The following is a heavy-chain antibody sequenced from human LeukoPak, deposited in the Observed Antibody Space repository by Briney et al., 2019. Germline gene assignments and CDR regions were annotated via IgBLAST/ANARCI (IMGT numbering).Heavy chain of an antibody. D-gene: IGHD5-24*01. Sequence: PSETLSLTCTVSGGSVSGYHWSWIRQPPGKGLEWIGYIYYSGNTKYNPSLKSRVTISVDTSKNQFSLKLSSVTAADTAVYYCARRRRDGYNYDFDYWGQGTLVTVSS. CDR3: ARRRRDGYNYDFDY. CDR1: GGSVSGYH. V-gene: IGHV4-59*08. J-gene: IGHJ4*02. CDR2: IYYSGNT.